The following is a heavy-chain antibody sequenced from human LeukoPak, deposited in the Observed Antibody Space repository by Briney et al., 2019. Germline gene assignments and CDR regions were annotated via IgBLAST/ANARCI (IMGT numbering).Heavy chain of an antibody. CDR2: IKQDGSEK. V-gene: IGHV3-7*01. CDR1: GFTFSSYW. CDR3: AKWVAAAGSYYYYYMDV. Sequence: GGSLRLSCAASGFTFSSYWMSWVRQAPGKGLEWVANIKQDGSEKYYVDSVKGRFTISRDNAKNSLYLQMNSLRAEDTAVYYCAKWVAAAGSYYYYYMDVWGKGTTVTISS. D-gene: IGHD6-13*01. J-gene: IGHJ6*03.